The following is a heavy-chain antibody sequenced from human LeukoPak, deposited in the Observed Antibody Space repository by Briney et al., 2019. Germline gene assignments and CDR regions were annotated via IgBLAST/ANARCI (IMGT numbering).Heavy chain of an antibody. J-gene: IGHJ4*02. Sequence: TLSLTCTVSGGSISAYYWSWIRQPPRKGLEWLALIYWDDDKRYSPSLKSRLTITKDTSKNQVVLTMTNMDPVDTATYYCAYTWVWFGELPRFDYWGQGTLVTVSS. CDR1: GGSISAYYWS. CDR2: IYWDDDK. V-gene: IGHV2-5*02. CDR3: AYTWVWFGELPRFDY. D-gene: IGHD3-10*01.